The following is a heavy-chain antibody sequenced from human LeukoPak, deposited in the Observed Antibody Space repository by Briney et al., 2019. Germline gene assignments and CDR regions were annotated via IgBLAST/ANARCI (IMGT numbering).Heavy chain of an antibody. V-gene: IGHV3-30*02. J-gene: IGHJ3*02. CDR3: AKDSATYYYDSSGYLNAFDI. D-gene: IGHD3-22*01. CDR2: IRYDGSNK. Sequence: PGGSLRLSCAASGFTFSSYGMHWVRQAPGKGLEWVAFIRYDGSNKYYADSVKGRFTISRDNSKNTLYLQMNSLRAEDTAVCYCAKDSATYYYDSSGYLNAFDIWGQGTMVTVSS. CDR1: GFTFSSYG.